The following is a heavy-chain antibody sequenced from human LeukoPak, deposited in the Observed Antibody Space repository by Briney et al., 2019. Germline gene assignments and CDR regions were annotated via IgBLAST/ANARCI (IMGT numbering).Heavy chain of an antibody. J-gene: IGHJ4*02. CDR3: ARGQRDNSNWRLYDY. D-gene: IGHD6-13*01. CDR2: INHSGTT. V-gene: IGHV4-34*01. CDR1: GESFSGYF. Sequence: KPSEILPLTCAIYGESFSGYFWTWIRQPPGKGLEWIGEINHSGTTNYNPSLKSRVTISADASRNQFSLRLNSLTAADTALYYCARGQRDNSNWRLYDYWGQGTLVTVSS.